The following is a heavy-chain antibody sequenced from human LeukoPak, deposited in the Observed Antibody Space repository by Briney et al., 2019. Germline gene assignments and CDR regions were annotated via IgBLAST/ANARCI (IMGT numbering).Heavy chain of an antibody. CDR1: GYTFTGYY. CDR2: INPNSGDT. CDR3: ARESTAGTDWFDP. Sequence: GASVKVSCKASGYTFTGYYMHWVRQAPGQGREWMGWINPNSGDTNYAQKFQGRVSMTRDTSISTAYMELSRLRSDDTAVYYCARESTAGTDWFDPWGQGTLVTVSS. D-gene: IGHD3-10*01. J-gene: IGHJ5*02. V-gene: IGHV1-2*02.